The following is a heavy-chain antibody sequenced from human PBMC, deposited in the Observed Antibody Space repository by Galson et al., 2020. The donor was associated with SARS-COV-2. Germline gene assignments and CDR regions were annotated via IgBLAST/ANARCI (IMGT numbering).Heavy chain of an antibody. D-gene: IGHD1-1*01. CDR1: GGSISSGGYY. V-gene: IGHV4-39*01. CDR2: IYYSGST. Sequence: SETLSLTCTVSGGSISSGGYYWGWIRQPPGKGLEWIGSIYYSGSTYYNPSLKSRVTISVDTSKNQFSLKLSSVTAADTALYYCASRPQWELGRFDYWGQGTLVTVSS. CDR3: ASRPQWELGRFDY. J-gene: IGHJ4*02.